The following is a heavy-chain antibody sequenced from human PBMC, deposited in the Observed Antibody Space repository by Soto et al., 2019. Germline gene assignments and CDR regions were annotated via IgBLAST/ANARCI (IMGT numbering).Heavy chain of an antibody. Sequence: PGGSLRLSCAASGFTFSSYGMHWVRQAPGKGLEWVAVTSYDGSNENYAESVKGRFTISRDNSKNSLYLQMNSLSGEDTAVYYCARVGRVGHYDSNIYGGFDSWAQGTLVTVSS. CDR2: TSYDGSNE. CDR3: ARVGRVGHYDSNIYGGFDS. J-gene: IGHJ4*02. D-gene: IGHD3-22*01. CDR1: GFTFSSYG. V-gene: IGHV3-30*03.